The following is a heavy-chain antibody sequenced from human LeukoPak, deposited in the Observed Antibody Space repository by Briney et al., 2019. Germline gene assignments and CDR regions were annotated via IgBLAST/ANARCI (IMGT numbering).Heavy chain of an antibody. Sequence: GGSLRLSCAASGFTFSSYSMNWVRQAPGKGLEWVSSISSSSSYIYYADSVKGLFTISRDNAKNSLYLQMNSLRAEDTAVYYCARAAAGENWFDPWGQGTLVTVSS. J-gene: IGHJ5*02. CDR3: ARAAAGENWFDP. V-gene: IGHV3-21*01. CDR2: ISSSSSYI. D-gene: IGHD3-10*01. CDR1: GFTFSSYS.